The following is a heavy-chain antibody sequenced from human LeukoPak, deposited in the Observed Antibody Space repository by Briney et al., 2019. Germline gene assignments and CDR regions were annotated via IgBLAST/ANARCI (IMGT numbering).Heavy chain of an antibody. J-gene: IGHJ4*02. V-gene: IGHV1-69*13. CDR3: ALEFRTFYAVFDY. CDR2: IIPIFGTA. D-gene: IGHD2-2*01. Sequence: SVKVSCKASGGTFSSYAISWVRQAPGQGLEWMGGIIPIFGTANYAQKFQGRVTITADESTTTAHMELNSLRSEDTAVYYCALEFRTFYAVFDYWGQGTLVTVSS. CDR1: GGTFSSYA.